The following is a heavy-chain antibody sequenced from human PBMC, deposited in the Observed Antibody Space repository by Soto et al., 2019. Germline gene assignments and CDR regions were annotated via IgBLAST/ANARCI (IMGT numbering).Heavy chain of an antibody. CDR1: GAPITWGDYS. D-gene: IGHD2-2*01. Sequence: LSLTCALSGAPITWGDYSWNWIRQPPGKGLERIGYIFHGGSTYYNPSLRSRVTISVDRSRTQFSLKMSSVTAADTAVYYCARRRVVVTAAVMFNFLDLLGQGSLVTVFS. CDR3: ARRRVVVTAAVMFNFLDL. V-gene: IGHV4-30-2*01. CDR2: IFHGGST. J-gene: IGHJ5*02.